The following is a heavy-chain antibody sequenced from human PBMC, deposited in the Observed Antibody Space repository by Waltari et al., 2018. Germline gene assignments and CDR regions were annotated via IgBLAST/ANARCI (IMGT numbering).Heavy chain of an antibody. CDR1: GNTFNNYF. V-gene: IGHV1-46*02. CDR2: SSPLGALT. D-gene: IGHD4-4*01. J-gene: IGHJ4*02. CDR3: AREGTNAIDYKNFDY. Sequence: QLPLVQSGAEVKKPGASVKISCMASGNTFNNYFLHWVRQAPGQGLEWLGASSPLGALTYYPQRFRGRVTITRDTSTNTVYMDLSSLTSGDTAVYYCAREGTNAIDYKNFDYYGQGTLVNVSS.